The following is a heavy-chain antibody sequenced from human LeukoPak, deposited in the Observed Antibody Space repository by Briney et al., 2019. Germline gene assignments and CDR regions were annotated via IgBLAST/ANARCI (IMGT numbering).Heavy chain of an antibody. D-gene: IGHD3-10*01. CDR2: IIPIFGTA. Sequence: ASVKVSCKASGGTFSSYAISWVRQAPGQGLEWMGRIIPIFGTANYAQKFQGRVTITTDESTSTVYMELSSLRSEDTAVYYCATYYYGSGSQVDYWGQGTLVTVSS. CDR3: ATYYYGSGSQVDY. V-gene: IGHV1-69*05. J-gene: IGHJ4*02. CDR1: GGTFSSYA.